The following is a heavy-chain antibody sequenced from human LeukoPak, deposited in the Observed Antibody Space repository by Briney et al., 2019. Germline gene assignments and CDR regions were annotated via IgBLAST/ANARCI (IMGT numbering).Heavy chain of an antibody. Sequence: SETLSLTCTVSGGSISSSSYYWGWIRQPPGKGLEWIGEINHSGSTNYNPSLKSRVTISVDTSKNQFSLKLSSVTAADTAVYYCARGSRYCSSTSCYRPRQDAFDIWGQGTMVTVSS. CDR3: ARGSRYCSSTSCYRPRQDAFDI. CDR1: GGSISSSSYY. V-gene: IGHV4-39*07. J-gene: IGHJ3*02. D-gene: IGHD2-2*02. CDR2: INHSGST.